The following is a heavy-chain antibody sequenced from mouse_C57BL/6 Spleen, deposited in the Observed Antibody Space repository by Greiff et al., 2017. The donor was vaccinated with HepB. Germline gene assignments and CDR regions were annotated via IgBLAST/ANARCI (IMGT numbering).Heavy chain of an antibody. CDR1: GYTFTSYW. V-gene: IGHV1-72*01. D-gene: IGHD1-1*01. CDR2: IDPNSGGT. J-gene: IGHJ1*03. Sequence: QVQLKQPGAELVKPGASVKLSCKASGYTFTSYWMHWVKQRPGRGLEWIGRIDPNSGGTKYNEKFKSKATLTVDKPSSTAYMQLSSLTSEDSAVYYCARRGVITTVVAPYWYFDVWGTGTTVTVSS. CDR3: ARRGVITTVVAPYWYFDV.